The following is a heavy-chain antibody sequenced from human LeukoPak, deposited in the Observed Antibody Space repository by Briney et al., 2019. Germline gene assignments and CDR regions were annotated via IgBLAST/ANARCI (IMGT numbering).Heavy chain of an antibody. J-gene: IGHJ2*01. CDR2: INHSGST. CDR1: GGSFSGYF. Sequence: PSETLSLTCGVFGGSFSGYFWSWLRQPPGKGLDWLGEINHSGSTNFNPSLKGRVTISIDTSKNQFSLKLNSVTAADTAVFYCARRLNGGPPRVYLNRSGPEAPQTGTSWSFDLWGRGTLVTVSS. V-gene: IGHV4-34*01. D-gene: IGHD1-14*01. CDR3: ARRLNGGPPRVYLNRSGPEAPQTGTSWSFDL.